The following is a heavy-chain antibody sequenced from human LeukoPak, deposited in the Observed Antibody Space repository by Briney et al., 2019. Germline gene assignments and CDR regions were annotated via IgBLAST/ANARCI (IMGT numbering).Heavy chain of an antibody. CDR1: GGSFSGYY. CDR2: INHSGST. CDR3: ASDPYSSSWYAYYFDY. V-gene: IGHV4-34*01. Sequence: SETLSLTCAVYGGSFSGYYWSWIRQPPGKGLEWIGEINHSGSTNYNPSLKSRVTISVDTSKNQFSLKLSSVTAADMAVYYCASDPYSSSWYAYYFDYWGQGTLVTVSS. D-gene: IGHD6-13*01. J-gene: IGHJ4*02.